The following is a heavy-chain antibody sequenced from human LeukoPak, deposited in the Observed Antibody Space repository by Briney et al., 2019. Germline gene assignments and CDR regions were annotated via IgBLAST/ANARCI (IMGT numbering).Heavy chain of an antibody. CDR3: ARDFRGVSVTARYASSVSHGY. D-gene: IGHD2-21*02. V-gene: IGHV4-34*01. Sequence: SETLSLTCAVYGGSFSGYYWSWIRQPPGKGLEWIGEINHSGSTNYNPSLKSRVTISVDTSKNQFSLKLSSVTAADTAVYYCARDFRGVSVTARYASSVSHGYWGQGTLATVSS. J-gene: IGHJ4*02. CDR2: INHSGST. CDR1: GGSFSGYY.